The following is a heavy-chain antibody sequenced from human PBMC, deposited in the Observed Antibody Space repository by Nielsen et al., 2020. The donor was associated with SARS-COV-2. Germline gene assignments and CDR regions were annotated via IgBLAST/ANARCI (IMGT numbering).Heavy chain of an antibody. CDR2: ISWNSGSI. J-gene: IGHJ4*02. D-gene: IGHD6-13*01. CDR3: AKDESYSYSSSWIDY. CDR1: GFTFSNYW. Sequence: SLKISCVASGFTFSNYWMYWVRQAPGKGLEWVSGISWNSGSIGYADSVKGRFTISRDNAKNSLYLQMNSLRAEDTAVYYCAKDESYSYSSSWIDYWGQGTLVTVSS. V-gene: IGHV3-9*01.